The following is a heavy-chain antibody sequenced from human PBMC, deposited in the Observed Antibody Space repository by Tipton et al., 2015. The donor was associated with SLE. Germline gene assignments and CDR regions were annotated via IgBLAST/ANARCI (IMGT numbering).Heavy chain of an antibody. J-gene: IGHJ6*02. CDR1: GGSISSYY. CDR2: ISYGGGS. CDR3: ARGMVTWRGAIVGVDV. D-gene: IGHD2-21*02. Sequence: TLSLTCTVSGGSISSYYGAWIRQPPGKGLEWIGYISYGGGSNYNPSLKRRVTISVDTAKNQFSLKLTPVTATDTAVYYCARGMVTWRGAIVGVDVWGQGTTVNVSS. V-gene: IGHV4-59*08.